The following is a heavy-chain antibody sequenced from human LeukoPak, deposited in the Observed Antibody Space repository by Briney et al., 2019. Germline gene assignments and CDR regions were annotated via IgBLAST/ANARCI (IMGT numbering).Heavy chain of an antibody. CDR1: GYTFTGYY. CDR2: MNPNSGNT. J-gene: IGHJ4*02. Sequence: GASVKVSCKASGYTFTGYYMHWVRQAPGQGLEWMGWMNPNSGNTGYAQKFQGRVTMTRNTSISTAYMELSSLRSEDTAVYYCAATPKAFDYWGQGTLVAVSS. CDR3: AATPKAFDY. V-gene: IGHV1-8*02.